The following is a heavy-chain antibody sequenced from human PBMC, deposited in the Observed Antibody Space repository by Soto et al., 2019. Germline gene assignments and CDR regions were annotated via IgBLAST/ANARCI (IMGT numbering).Heavy chain of an antibody. V-gene: IGHV3-21*01. D-gene: IGHD3-22*01. CDR2: ISSSSSYI. Sequence: VGSLRLSCAASGFTFSSYSMNWVRQAPGKGLEWVSSISSSSSYIYYADSVKGRFTISRDNAKNSLYLQMNSLRAEDTAVYYCARAFNYYDSSGYPDYWGQGTLVTVSS. CDR1: GFTFSSYS. CDR3: ARAFNYYDSSGYPDY. J-gene: IGHJ4*02.